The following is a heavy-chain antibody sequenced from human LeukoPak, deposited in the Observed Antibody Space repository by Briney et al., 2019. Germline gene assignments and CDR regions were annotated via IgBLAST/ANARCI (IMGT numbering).Heavy chain of an antibody. V-gene: IGHV4-59*12. CDR1: GGSISSYY. Sequence: SETLSLTCTVSGGSISSYYWSWIRQPPGKGLEWIGYIYYSGSTNYNPSLKGRVTISVDTSKNQFSLKLSSVTAADTAVYYCARMGDPPRLFYGMDVWGQGTTVTVSS. CDR2: IYYSGST. J-gene: IGHJ6*02. D-gene: IGHD2-21*02. CDR3: ARMGDPPRLFYGMDV.